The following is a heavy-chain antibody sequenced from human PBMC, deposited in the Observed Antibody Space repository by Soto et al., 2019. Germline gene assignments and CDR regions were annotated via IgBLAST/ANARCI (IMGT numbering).Heavy chain of an antibody. V-gene: IGHV3-23*01. CDR3: AKDSGSYYPLGYYGMDV. Sequence: GGSLRLSCASSGFTFSSYAMSWVRQAPGKGLEWVSAISGSGGSTYYADSVKGRFTISRDNSKNTLYLQMNSLRAEDTAVYYCAKDSGSYYPLGYYGMDVWGQGTTVTVSS. D-gene: IGHD1-26*01. J-gene: IGHJ6*02. CDR1: GFTFSSYA. CDR2: ISGSGGST.